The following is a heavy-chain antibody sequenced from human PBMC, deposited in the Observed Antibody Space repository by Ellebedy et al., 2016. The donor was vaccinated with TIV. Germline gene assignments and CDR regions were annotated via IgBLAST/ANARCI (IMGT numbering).Heavy chain of an antibody. CDR2: IYYSGSA. V-gene: IGHV4-39*07. CDR1: GGSISNSAYY. Sequence: MPSETLSLTCTVSGGSISNSAYYWNWIRQPPGKGLEWIGSIYYSGSAYYNPSLKSRVTVSVDTSKNQFSLNLSSVTAADTAVYYCARDPPLPRGHFDTWGQGTLVTVSS. CDR3: ARDPPLPRGHFDT. J-gene: IGHJ5*02.